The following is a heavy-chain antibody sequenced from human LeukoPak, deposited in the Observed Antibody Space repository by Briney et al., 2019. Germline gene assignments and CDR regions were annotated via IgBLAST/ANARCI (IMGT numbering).Heavy chain of an antibody. CDR2: ISSSSSYI. Sequence: PGGSLRLSCAVSGFTLSSYSMNWVRQAPGKGLEWVSSISSSSSYIYYADSVKGRFTISRDNAKNSLYLQMNSLRAEDTAVYYCARGFHRDSSWYYFDYWGQGTLVTVSS. CDR3: ARGFHRDSSWYYFDY. V-gene: IGHV3-21*01. D-gene: IGHD6-13*01. J-gene: IGHJ4*02. CDR1: GFTLSSYS.